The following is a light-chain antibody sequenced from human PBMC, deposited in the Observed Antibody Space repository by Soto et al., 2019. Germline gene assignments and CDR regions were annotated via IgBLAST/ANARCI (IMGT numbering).Light chain of an antibody. J-gene: IGKJ5*01. Sequence: IVLTQSPGTLSLSPGERATLSCRASQSLSNSFIAWYQQKPGQAPRLLIYDTSSRATGIPDRFSGSGSGTDFTLNISRLEPEDFSVFYCKQYGPSALIFGQGTRLEIK. CDR1: QSLSNSF. CDR2: DTS. V-gene: IGKV3-20*01. CDR3: KQYGPSALI.